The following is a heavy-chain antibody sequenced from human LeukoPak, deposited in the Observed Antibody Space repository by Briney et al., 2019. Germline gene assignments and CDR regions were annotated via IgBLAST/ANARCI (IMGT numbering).Heavy chain of an antibody. CDR1: GYTFTAYY. D-gene: IGHD5-24*01. Sequence: GASVKVSCKASGYTFTAYYMHWVRQAPGQGLEWMGRINCNSGGAKYAQIFQGRVTMTRDTSFSTAYMELSRLRSDDTAVYYCARSDQQMAYDAFDIWGQGTMVTVSS. J-gene: IGHJ3*02. CDR3: ARSDQQMAYDAFDI. CDR2: INCNSGGA. V-gene: IGHV1-2*06.